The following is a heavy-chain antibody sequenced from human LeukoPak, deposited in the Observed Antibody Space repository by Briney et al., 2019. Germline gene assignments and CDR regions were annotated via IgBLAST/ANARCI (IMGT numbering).Heavy chain of an antibody. CDR1: GRSFSTYA. Sequence: SVKVSCKASGRSFSTYAISWVRQAPGQGLGWMGGIIPTFGTTNYAQKFQGRVTITTDEVTTTAYTAYMELSSLRSEDTAVYYCSNNAFGDYAFDYWGQGTLVTVSS. CDR3: SNNAFGDYAFDY. J-gene: IGHJ4*02. V-gene: IGHV1-69*05. CDR2: IIPTFGTT. D-gene: IGHD4-17*01.